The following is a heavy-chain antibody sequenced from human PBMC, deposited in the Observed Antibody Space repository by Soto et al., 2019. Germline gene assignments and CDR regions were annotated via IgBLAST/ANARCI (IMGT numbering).Heavy chain of an antibody. D-gene: IGHD1-1*01. J-gene: IGHJ4*02. CDR2: ISASGSST. V-gene: IGHV3-23*01. Sequence: PGGSLRLSCATSGFTFSTYAMSWVRQAPGKGLEWVSAISASGSSTYYAASVKGRFTISRDNSKKTLHLQMNKLSAEDMATYYCARAGFERLYFDQWGRGTLVTVSS. CDR1: GFTFSTYA. CDR3: ARAGFERLYFDQ.